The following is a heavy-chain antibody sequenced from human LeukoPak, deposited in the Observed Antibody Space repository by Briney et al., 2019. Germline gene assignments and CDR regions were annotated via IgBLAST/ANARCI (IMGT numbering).Heavy chain of an antibody. CDR1: GYTFTGYY. V-gene: IGHV1-2*06. CDR2: INPNSGGT. J-gene: IGHJ5*02. CDR3: ARDFHQTYYYGSRSFS. Sequence: ASVKVSCKASGYTFTGYYMHWVRQAPGQGLEWMGRINPNSGGTNYAQKFQGRVTMTRDTSISTAYMELSRLRSDDTAVYYCARDFHQTYYYGSRSFSWGQGTLVTVSS. D-gene: IGHD3-10*01.